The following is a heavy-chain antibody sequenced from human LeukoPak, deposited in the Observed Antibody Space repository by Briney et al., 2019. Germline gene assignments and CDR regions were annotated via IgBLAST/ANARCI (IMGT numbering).Heavy chain of an antibody. V-gene: IGHV4-30-2*01. CDR3: ARGSSDKYPHFDY. D-gene: IGHD6-6*01. CDR2: IYHSGST. CDR1: GGSISSGGYS. J-gene: IGHJ4*02. Sequence: SETLSLTCAVSGGSISSGGYSWSWIRQPPGKGLEWIGYIYHSGSTYYNPSLKSRVTISVDRSKNQFSLKLSSVTAADTAVYYCARGSSDKYPHFDYWGQGTLVTVSS.